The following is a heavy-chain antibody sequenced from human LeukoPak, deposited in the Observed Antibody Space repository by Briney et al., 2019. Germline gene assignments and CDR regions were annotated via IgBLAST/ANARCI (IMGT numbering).Heavy chain of an antibody. J-gene: IGHJ4*02. CDR3: ARGGSPRITIFGVVTKTYFDY. Sequence: ASVKVSCKASGYTFTSYDINWVRQATGQGLEWMGWMNPNSGNTGYAQKFQGRVTMTRNTSISTAYMELSSLRSEDTAVYYCARGGSPRITIFGVVTKTYFDYWAREPWSPSPQ. D-gene: IGHD3-3*01. CDR2: MNPNSGNT. CDR1: GYTFTSYD. V-gene: IGHV1-8*01.